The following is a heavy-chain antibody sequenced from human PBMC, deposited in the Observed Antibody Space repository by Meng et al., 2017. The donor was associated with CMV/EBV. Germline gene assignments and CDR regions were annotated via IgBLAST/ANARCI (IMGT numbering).Heavy chain of an antibody. CDR2: IYYSGST. J-gene: IGHJ6*02. V-gene: IGHV4-59*01. CDR1: GGSISSYY. CDR3: ARENFGFGELLSYYGMDV. Sequence: SETLSLTCTVSGGSISSYYWSWIRQPPGKGLEWIGYIYYSGSTNYNPSLKSRVTISVDTSKNQFSLKLSSVTAADTAVYYCARENFGFGELLSYYGMDVWGQGTTVTVSS. D-gene: IGHD3-10*01.